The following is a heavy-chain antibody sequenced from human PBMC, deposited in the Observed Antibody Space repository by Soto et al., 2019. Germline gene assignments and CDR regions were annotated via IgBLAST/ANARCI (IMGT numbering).Heavy chain of an antibody. CDR1: GFTFSSYS. CDR2: ISSSSSTI. J-gene: IGHJ5*01. CDR3: ASELAALNCFDS. D-gene: IGHD1-1*01. Sequence: EVQLVESGGGLVQPGGSLRLSCAASGFTFSSYSMNWVRQAPGKGLEWVSYISSSSSTIYYANSVKGRFTISRDKANNSLYLQMNSLRDEDTAVYYWASELAALNCFDSWGQGTLVTVSS. V-gene: IGHV3-48*02.